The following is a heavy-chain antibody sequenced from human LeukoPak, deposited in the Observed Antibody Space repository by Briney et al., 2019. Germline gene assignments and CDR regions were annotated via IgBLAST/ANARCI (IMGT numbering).Heavy chain of an antibody. CDR3: ARDQFSGSYTFDY. CDR2: ISSSSSYI. V-gene: IGHV3-21*01. D-gene: IGHD1-26*01. CDR1: GFTFSSYS. J-gene: IGHJ4*02. Sequence: GGSLRLSCAASGFTFSSYSMNWVRQAPGKGLEWVSSISSSSSYIYYADSVKGRFTISRDNAKNSLYLQMNSLRAEDTAVYYCARDQFSGSYTFDYWGQGTVVTVSS.